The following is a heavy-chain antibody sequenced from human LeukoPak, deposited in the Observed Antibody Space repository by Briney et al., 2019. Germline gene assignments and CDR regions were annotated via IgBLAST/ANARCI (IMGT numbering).Heavy chain of an antibody. Sequence: ASVTVSFTASGYTFTSYAMHWVRQAPGQRLEWMGWINAGNGNTKYSQKFQGRVTITRDTSASTAYMELSSLRSEDTAVYYCAREPYDSGCYYWAPASFDYWGQGTLVTVSS. CDR3: AREPYDSGCYYWAPASFDY. V-gene: IGHV1-3*01. D-gene: IGHD3-22*01. CDR1: GYTFTSYA. J-gene: IGHJ4*02. CDR2: INAGNGNT.